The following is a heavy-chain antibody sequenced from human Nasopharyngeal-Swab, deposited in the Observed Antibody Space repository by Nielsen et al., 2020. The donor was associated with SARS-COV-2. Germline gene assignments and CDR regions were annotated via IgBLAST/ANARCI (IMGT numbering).Heavy chain of an antibody. CDR3: AREVGDAFDV. Sequence: ASVKVSCKTSGYSFSNYAINWVRQAPGQGFEWMGWINTNTGIPTYVQGFTGRVVFSLDTAVSTAFLQINSLKSEDTGLYYCAREVGDAFDVWGQGTMVTVSS. CDR1: GYSFSNYA. V-gene: IGHV7-4-1*02. CDR2: INTNTGIP. J-gene: IGHJ3*01.